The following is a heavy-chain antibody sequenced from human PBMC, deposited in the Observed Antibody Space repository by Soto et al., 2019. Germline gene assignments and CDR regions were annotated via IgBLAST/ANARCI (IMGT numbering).Heavy chain of an antibody. V-gene: IGHV1-2*02. CDR1: GYTFTGYY. J-gene: IGHJ6*02. Sequence: QVQLVQSGAEVKKPGASVKVSCKAYGYTFTGYYRHWVRQAPGQGLEWMGWINPNSGGTNYAQKFQGRVTMTRDTSISTAYMELSRLRSDDTAVYYCARDLCVAAAGSGGSYGMDVWGQGTTVTVSS. D-gene: IGHD6-13*01. CDR3: ARDLCVAAAGSGGSYGMDV. CDR2: INPNSGGT.